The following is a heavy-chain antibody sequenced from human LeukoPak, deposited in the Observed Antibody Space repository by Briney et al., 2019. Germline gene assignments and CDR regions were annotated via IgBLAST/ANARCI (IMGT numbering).Heavy chain of an antibody. V-gene: IGHV4-4*02. J-gene: IGHJ2*01. CDR3: ARGGGTMTTVTADWYIDL. CDR1: GGSISSSNW. CDR2: IYHSGST. Sequence: PSETLSLTCAVSGGSISSSNWWSWVRQPPGKGLEWIAEIYHSGSTNYNPSLKSRVTISVDKSKNQFSLRLSSVTAADTAVYYCARGGGTMTTVTADWYIDLWGRGTLVTVSS. D-gene: IGHD4-17*01.